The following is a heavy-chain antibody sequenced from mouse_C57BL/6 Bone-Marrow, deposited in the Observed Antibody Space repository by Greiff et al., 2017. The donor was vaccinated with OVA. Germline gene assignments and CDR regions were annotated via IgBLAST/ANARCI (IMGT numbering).Heavy chain of an antibody. CDR1: GYTFTDYN. V-gene: IGHV1-18*01. CDR3: ARGNWDYVDY. J-gene: IGHJ2*01. Sequence: VQLQQSGPELVKPGASVQIPCKASGYTFTDYNMDWVKQSHGKSLEWIGDINPNNGGTIYNQKFKGKATLTVDKSSSTAYMELRSLTSEDTAVYYCARGNWDYVDYWGQGTTLTVSS. CDR2: INPNNGGT. D-gene: IGHD4-1*01.